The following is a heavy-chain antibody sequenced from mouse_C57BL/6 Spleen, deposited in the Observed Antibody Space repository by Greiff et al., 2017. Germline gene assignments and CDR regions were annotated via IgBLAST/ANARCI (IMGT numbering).Heavy chain of an antibody. CDR3: ARHYYGSSHYAMDY. Sequence: VQLVESGPGLVAPSQSLSITCTVSGFSLTSYGVHWVRQPPGKGLEWLVVIWSDGSTTYNSALKSRLSISKDNSKSQVFLKMNSLQTDDTAMYYCARHYYGSSHYAMDYWGQGTSVTVSS. CDR1: GFSLTSYG. J-gene: IGHJ4*01. CDR2: IWSDGST. V-gene: IGHV2-6*03. D-gene: IGHD1-1*01.